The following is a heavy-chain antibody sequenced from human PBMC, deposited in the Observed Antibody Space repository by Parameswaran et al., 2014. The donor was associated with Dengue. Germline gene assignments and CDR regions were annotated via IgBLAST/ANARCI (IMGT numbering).Heavy chain of an antibody. CDR1: GGSISSSSYY. Sequence: SETLSLTCTVSGGSISSSSYYWSWIRQPPEKGLEWIGYIYYSGSTDYNPSLKSRVTISVDTSKNQFSLKLSSVTAADTAVYYCARDGRARGNYGMDVWGQGTTVTVSS. V-gene: IGHV4-61*01. CDR3: ARDGRARGNYGMDV. J-gene: IGHJ6*02. CDR2: IYYSGST. D-gene: IGHD3/OR15-3a*01.